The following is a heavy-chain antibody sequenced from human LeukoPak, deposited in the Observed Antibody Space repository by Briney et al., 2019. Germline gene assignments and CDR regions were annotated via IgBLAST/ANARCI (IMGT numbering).Heavy chain of an antibody. Sequence: ASVKVSCKASGYTFTSYYMHWVRQDPGQGLEWMGIINPSGGSTSSAQKFQGRVTITRETSTSTAYMELRSLRSDATAVYYCARDYRLLWFGELLTNRLSNMDVWGQGTTVTVSS. D-gene: IGHD3-10*01. CDR1: GYTFTSYY. CDR3: ARDYRLLWFGELLTNRLSNMDV. V-gene: IGHV1-46*01. CDR2: INPSGGST. J-gene: IGHJ6*02.